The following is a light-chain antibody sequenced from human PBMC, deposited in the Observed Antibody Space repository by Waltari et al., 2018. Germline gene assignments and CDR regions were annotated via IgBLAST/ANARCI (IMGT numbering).Light chain of an antibody. CDR3: SSYTRRSYWV. V-gene: IGLV2-14*01. J-gene: IGLJ3*02. CDR1: SCDAGFYDF. Sequence: QSALTQPASVSGSPGQSITISCPRTSCDAGFYDFVSWCQPHPGKAPKVMIYKVNHRPSGVSNRFSGSKSANTASLTISGLQAEDEADYYCSSYTRRSYWVFGGGTQLTVL. CDR2: KVN.